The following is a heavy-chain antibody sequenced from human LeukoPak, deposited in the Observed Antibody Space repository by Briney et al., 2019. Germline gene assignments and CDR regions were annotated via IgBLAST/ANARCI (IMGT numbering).Heavy chain of an antibody. Sequence: QPGGSLRLSCAASGFTDSSNYMSWVRQAPGKGLEWVSVIYSGGSTYYADSVKGRFTISRHNSKNTLYLQMNSLRAEDTAVYYCASILGTDSGSYWHFDYWGQGTLVTVSS. CDR3: ASILGTDSGSYWHFDY. CDR1: GFTDSSNY. V-gene: IGHV3-53*04. D-gene: IGHD1-26*01. CDR2: IYSGGST. J-gene: IGHJ4*02.